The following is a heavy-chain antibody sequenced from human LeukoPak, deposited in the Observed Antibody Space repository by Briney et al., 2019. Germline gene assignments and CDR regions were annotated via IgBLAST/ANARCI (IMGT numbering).Heavy chain of an antibody. V-gene: IGHV7-4-1*02. J-gene: IGHJ5*02. CDR3: ARAGSWLRWKGYNWFAP. CDR2: INTNTGNP. D-gene: IGHD4-23*01. CDR1: GYTFTSYA. Sequence: ASVKVSCKASGYTFTSYAMNWVRQAPGQGLEWMGWINTNTGNPTYAQGFTGRFVFSLDTSVSTAYLQISSLKAEDTAVYYCARAGSWLRWKGYNWFAPWGQGTLVTVSS.